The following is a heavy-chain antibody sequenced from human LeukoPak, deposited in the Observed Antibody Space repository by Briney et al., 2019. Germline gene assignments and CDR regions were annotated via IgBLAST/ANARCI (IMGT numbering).Heavy chain of an antibody. D-gene: IGHD3-10*01. Sequence: GASVKVSCKASGYTFTSYYMHWARQAPGQGVEWMGIINPSGGSTSYAQKFQGRVTMTRDTSTSTVYMELSSLRSEDTAVYYCARAIYGSGSYYTPPGPDYWGQGTLVTVSS. CDR3: ARAIYGSGSYYTPPGPDY. CDR1: GYTFTSYY. J-gene: IGHJ4*02. CDR2: INPSGGST. V-gene: IGHV1-46*01.